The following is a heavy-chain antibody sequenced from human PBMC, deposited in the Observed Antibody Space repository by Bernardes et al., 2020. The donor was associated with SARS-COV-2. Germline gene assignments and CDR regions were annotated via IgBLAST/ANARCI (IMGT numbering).Heavy chain of an antibody. D-gene: IGHD2-15*01. J-gene: IGHJ4*02. V-gene: IGHV3-74*01. CDR1: GFTVSAYW. CDR2: INEDGSVT. CDR3: ARDFGGNSDY. Sequence: GRSLRPSCAASGFTVSAYWMHWVRQVPGEGLVWVSRINEDGSVTNYADSVKGRFTISRDIANNKIYLQMNSLRAEDTAVYYCARDFGGNSDYWGQGTLVTVSS.